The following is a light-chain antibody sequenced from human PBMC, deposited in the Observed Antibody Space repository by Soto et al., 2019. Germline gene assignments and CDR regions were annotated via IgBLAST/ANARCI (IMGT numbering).Light chain of an antibody. V-gene: IGLV2-14*01. CDR1: SGDIGDYNY. CDR3: CSYIRSGTLS. Sequence: QSALTQPASVSGSPGQSITISCVGTSGDIGDYNYVSWYQQHPGKVPKVIIYDVSNRPSGVSYRFSGTKSGNTASLTVSGLQAEDEADYYCCSYIRSGTLSFGTGTQLTVL. J-gene: IGLJ1*01. CDR2: DVS.